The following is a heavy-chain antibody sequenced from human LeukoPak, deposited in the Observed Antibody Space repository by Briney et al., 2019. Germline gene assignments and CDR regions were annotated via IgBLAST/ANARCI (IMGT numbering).Heavy chain of an antibody. V-gene: IGHV1-69*05. CDR1: GGTFSSYA. CDR2: IIPNFGTA. D-gene: IGHD3-22*01. J-gene: IGHJ5*02. CDR3: ASGGYYDSSGT. Sequence: ASVKVSCKASGGTFSSYAISWVRQAPGQGLEWMGGIIPNFGTANYAQKFQGRVTITTDESTSTAYMELSSLRSEDTAVYYCASGGYYDSSGTWGQGTLVTVSS.